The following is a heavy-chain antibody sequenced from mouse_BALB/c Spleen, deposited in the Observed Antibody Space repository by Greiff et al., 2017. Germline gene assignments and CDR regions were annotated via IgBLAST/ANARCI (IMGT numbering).Heavy chain of an antibody. CDR2: IFPGSGNT. CDR1: GYSFTSYY. D-gene: IGHD2-3*01. Sequence: QVQLQQSGPELVKPGASVKISCKASGYSFTSYYIHWVKQRPGQGLEWIGWIFPGSGNTKYNEKFKGKATLTADTSSSTAYMQLSSLTSEDSAVYFCARSGGDGYYGGFAYWGQGTLVTVSA. CDR3: ARSGGDGYYGGFAY. V-gene: IGHV1-66*01. J-gene: IGHJ3*01.